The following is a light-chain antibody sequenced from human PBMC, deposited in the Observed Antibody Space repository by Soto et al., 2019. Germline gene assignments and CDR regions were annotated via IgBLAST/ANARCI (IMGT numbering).Light chain of an antibody. CDR3: SSSTTTSALVV. Sequence: QSVLTQPASVSGSPGQSITISCTGTSSDVGGYNDVCWYQQHPGKAPKLIIYDVSNRPSRVSNRLSGSKSGNTASLTISGLQAEDEADYYCSSSTTTSALVVFGGGTKLTVL. J-gene: IGLJ2*01. CDR2: DVS. CDR1: SSDVGGYND. V-gene: IGLV2-14*03.